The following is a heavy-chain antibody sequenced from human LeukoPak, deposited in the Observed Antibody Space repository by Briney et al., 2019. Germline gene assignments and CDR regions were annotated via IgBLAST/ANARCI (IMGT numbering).Heavy chain of an antibody. D-gene: IGHD6-6*01. CDR1: GGSFSGYY. Sequence: PSETLSLTCAVYGGSFSGYYWSWIRQPPGKGLEWIGEINHSGSTNYNPSLKSRVTISVDTSKNQFSLKLSSVTAADTAVYYCAIYSSSDPLYYYYGMDVWGQGTTVTVCS. CDR3: AIYSSSDPLYYYYGMDV. V-gene: IGHV4-34*01. CDR2: INHSGST. J-gene: IGHJ6*02.